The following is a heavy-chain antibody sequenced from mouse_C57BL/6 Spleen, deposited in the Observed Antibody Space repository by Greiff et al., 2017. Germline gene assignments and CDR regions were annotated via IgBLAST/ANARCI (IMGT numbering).Heavy chain of an antibody. V-gene: IGHV3-8*01. CDR2: ISYSGST. J-gene: IGHJ4*01. CDR3: ARSYGNYGYYAMDY. CDR1: GYSITSDY. D-gene: IGHD2-1*01. Sequence: EVKLLESGPGLAKPSQTLSLTCSVTGYSITSDYWNWIRKFPGTKLEYMGYISYSGSTYYNPSLKIRISITRDTSKNQYYLQLNSVTTEDTATYYCARSYGNYGYYAMDYWGQGTSVTVSS.